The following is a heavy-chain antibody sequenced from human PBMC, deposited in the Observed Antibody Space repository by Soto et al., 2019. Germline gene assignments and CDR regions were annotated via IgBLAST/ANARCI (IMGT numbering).Heavy chain of an antibody. CDR3: GGLYYYYGMDV. J-gene: IGHJ6*02. CDR2: INHSGST. V-gene: IGHV4-34*01. Sequence: LSLTCAVYGGSFSGYYWSWIRQPPGKGLEWIGEINHSGSTNYNPSLKSRVTISVDTSKNQFSLKLSSVTAADTAVYYCGGLYYYYGMDVWGQGTTVTVSS. CDR1: GGSFSGYY.